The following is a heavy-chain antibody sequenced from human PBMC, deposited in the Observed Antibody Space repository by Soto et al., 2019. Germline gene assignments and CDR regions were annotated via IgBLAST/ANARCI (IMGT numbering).Heavy chain of an antibody. CDR2: VSGGGSNT. Sequence: EVQLLESGGGLVQPGGSLRLSCAASGFTFSTFAMSWVRQSPGKGLEWVSTVSGGGSNTYYADSLKGRFSISRDNSKSTLYLQMNSLRAEDTAVYFCAKAASDSYSRLEYWGQGTLLTVSS. D-gene: IGHD2-21*01. V-gene: IGHV3-23*01. CDR1: GFTFSTFA. CDR3: AKAASDSYSRLEY. J-gene: IGHJ4*02.